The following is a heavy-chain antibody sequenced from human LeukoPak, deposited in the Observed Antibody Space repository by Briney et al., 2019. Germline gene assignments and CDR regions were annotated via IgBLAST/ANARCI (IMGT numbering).Heavy chain of an antibody. J-gene: IGHJ5*02. Sequence: ASVKVSCKVSGYTLTELSMHWVRQAPGKGLEWMGGFDPEDGETIYAQKFQGRVTITEDTSTDTAYMELSSLRSEDTAVYYCATVGCSGGSCYSGEYNWFDPWGQGTLVTVSS. CDR3: ATVGCSGGSCYSGEYNWFDP. CDR1: GYTLTELS. D-gene: IGHD2-15*01. CDR2: FDPEDGET. V-gene: IGHV1-24*01.